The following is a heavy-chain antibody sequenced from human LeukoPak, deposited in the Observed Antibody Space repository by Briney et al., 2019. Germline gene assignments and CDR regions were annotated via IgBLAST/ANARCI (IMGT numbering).Heavy chain of an antibody. CDR3: TRDQMNY. CDR2: INSDGNII. D-gene: IGHD5-24*01. V-gene: IGHV3-74*01. J-gene: IGHJ4*02. CDR1: GFTFSTYW. Sequence: GGSLRLSCAASGFTFSTYWMHWVRQVPGKGLVWVSRINSDGNIITYADSVKGRFTISRDTSKNTVSLQMNSLRVEDTAMYYCTRDQMNYWGQGTLVTVSS.